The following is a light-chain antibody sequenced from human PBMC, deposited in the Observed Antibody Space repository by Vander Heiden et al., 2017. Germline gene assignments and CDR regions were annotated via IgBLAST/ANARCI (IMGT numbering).Light chain of an antibody. CDR2: AAS. Sequence: DIQMTQSPSSLSASVGDRVNITCRASQSISSYLNWYQQKPGKAPKLLIDAASSLQSGVPSRFSGSGSGTDFTLTISSLQPEDFATYYCQQSYSTSPITFGQETRLEIK. V-gene: IGKV1-39*01. J-gene: IGKJ5*01. CDR3: QQSYSTSPIT. CDR1: QSISSY.